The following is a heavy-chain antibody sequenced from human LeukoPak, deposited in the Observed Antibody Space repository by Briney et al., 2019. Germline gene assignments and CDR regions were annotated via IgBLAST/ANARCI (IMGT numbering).Heavy chain of an antibody. V-gene: IGHV4-4*07. Sequence: SETLSLTCTVSGGSISSYYWSWIRQPAGKGLEWIGRVYTSGSTNYNPSLKSRVNISLDTPKNQFSLKLISVTAADTAVYFCARLQWLSTPFFDCWGQGTLVTVSS. CDR1: GGSISSYY. J-gene: IGHJ4*02. CDR2: VYTSGST. CDR3: ARLQWLSTPFFDC. D-gene: IGHD6-19*01.